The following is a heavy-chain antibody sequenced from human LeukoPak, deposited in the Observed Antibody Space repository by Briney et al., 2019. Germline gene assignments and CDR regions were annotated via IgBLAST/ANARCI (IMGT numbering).Heavy chain of an antibody. V-gene: IGHV1-58*01. CDR1: GYTFTSSA. CDR3: AAKSTAMVVDY. Sequence: SVKVSCKASGYTFTSSAVQWVRQARGQRLEWIGWIVVGSGNTNYAQKFQERVTITRDMSTSTAYMELSSLRSEDTAVYYCAAKSTAMVVDYWGQGTLVTVSS. J-gene: IGHJ4*02. CDR2: IVVGSGNT. D-gene: IGHD5-18*01.